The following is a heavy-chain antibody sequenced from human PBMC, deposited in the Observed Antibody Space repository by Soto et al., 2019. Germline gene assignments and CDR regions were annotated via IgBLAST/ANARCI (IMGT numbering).Heavy chain of an antibody. V-gene: IGHV2-5*02. CDR1: GFSLSTDEVG. Sequence: QITLKESGPPLVKLTQSLTLTCTFSGFSLSTDEVGVGWIRQPPGKALEWLALVYWDDDKRYSPSLKSRLTITKDTSKNQVVLTMTNMDPVDTATYFCVHRRYDSAGTDAFDIWGQGTMVIVSS. D-gene: IGHD3-22*01. J-gene: IGHJ3*02. CDR3: VHRRYDSAGTDAFDI. CDR2: VYWDDDK.